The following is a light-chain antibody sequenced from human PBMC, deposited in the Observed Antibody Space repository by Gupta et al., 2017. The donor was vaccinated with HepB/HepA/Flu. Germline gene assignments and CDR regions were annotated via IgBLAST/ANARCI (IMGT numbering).Light chain of an antibody. CDR2: DTS. V-gene: IGKV3-11*01. CDR1: QSVSRY. CDR3: QQRTSGLPKYT. J-gene: IGKJ2*01. Sequence: EIVLTQSPATLSLSPGERATLSCRASQSVSRYLAWYEQKHGQAPRLLIYDTSNRAKGIPSRFSGSGGGTDFTLTISRREPEDVAVYYCQQRTSGLPKYTFGQGTKLEIK.